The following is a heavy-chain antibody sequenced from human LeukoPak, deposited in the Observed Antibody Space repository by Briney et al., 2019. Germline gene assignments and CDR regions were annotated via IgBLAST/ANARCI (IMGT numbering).Heavy chain of an antibody. J-gene: IGHJ3*01. Sequence: ETLSLTCTVSGGSISSYYWSLIRQPPGKGLEWIGFIYYSGSTNYNPSLKSRVTISVDTSKNQFSLKLSSVTAADTAVYYCARPSLDYGGIDAFDFWGQGTLVTVSS. CDR3: ARPSLDYGGIDAFDF. D-gene: IGHD4-23*01. CDR1: GGSISSYY. V-gene: IGHV4-59*08. CDR2: IYYSGST.